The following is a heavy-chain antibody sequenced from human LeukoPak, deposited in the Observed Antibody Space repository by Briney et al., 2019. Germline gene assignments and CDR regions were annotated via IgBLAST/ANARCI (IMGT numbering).Heavy chain of an antibody. CDR2: ISWNSGSI. V-gene: IGHV3-9*01. Sequence: PGRSLRLSCAASGFTFDDYAMHWVRQAPGKGLEWVSGISWNSGSIDYADSVKGRFTISRDNAKNSLYLQMNSPRAEDTALYYCAKGGSYDFWSGYYLEYWGQGTLVTVSS. CDR3: AKGGSYDFWSGYYLEY. D-gene: IGHD3-3*01. J-gene: IGHJ4*02. CDR1: GFTFDDYA.